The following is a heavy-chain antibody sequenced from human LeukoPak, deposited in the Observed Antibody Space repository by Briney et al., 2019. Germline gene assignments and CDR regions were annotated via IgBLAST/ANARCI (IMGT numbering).Heavy chain of an antibody. CDR2: ISSSSSYI. J-gene: IGHJ5*02. CDR1: GFTFSSYS. CDR3: ARTYSSGWYRRANWFDP. Sequence: PGGSLRLSCAASGFTFSSYSMNWVRQAPGKGLEWVSSISSSSSYIYYADSVKGRFTISRDNAKNSLYLQMNSLRAEDTAVYYCARTYSSGWYRRANWFDPWGQGTLVTVSS. V-gene: IGHV3-21*01. D-gene: IGHD6-19*01.